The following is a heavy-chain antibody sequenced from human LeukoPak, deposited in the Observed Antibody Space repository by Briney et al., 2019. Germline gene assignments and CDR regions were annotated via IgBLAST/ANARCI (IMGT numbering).Heavy chain of an antibody. V-gene: IGHV3-30-3*01. Sequence: PGGSLRLSCAASGFSFSSYGMHWVRQAPGKGPEWVAIISYDGSNRYYADSVKGRFTISRDNSKNTLYLRMNSLRAEDTAVYYCALFDYWGQGTLVTVSS. CDR3: ALFDY. CDR1: GFSFSSYG. J-gene: IGHJ4*02. CDR2: ISYDGSNR.